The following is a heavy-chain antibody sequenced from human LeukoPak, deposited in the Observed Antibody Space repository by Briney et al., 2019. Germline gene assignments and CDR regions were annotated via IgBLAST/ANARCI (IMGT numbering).Heavy chain of an antibody. CDR1: GYTFTDHF. J-gene: IGHJ4*02. V-gene: IGHV1-2*02. CDR2: INPYSGAT. CDR3: VKAVGIHHSGPGNQVYFDY. D-gene: IGHD1-26*01. Sequence: GASVKVSCKASGYTFTDHFMHWVRQAPGQGLEWMGWINPYSGATNYAEKFQGRVTMTRDTSTSTAYMELRWLQSDDTAIYYCVKAVGIHHSGPGNQVYFDYWGLGTLVAVSS.